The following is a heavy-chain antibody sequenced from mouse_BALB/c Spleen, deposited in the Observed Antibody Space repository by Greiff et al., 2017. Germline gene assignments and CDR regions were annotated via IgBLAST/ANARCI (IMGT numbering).Heavy chain of an antibody. CDR1: GYAFSSYW. D-gene: IGHD1-1*01. CDR2: IYPGDGDT. CDR3: ARPYGSSLYYAMDY. Sequence: QVHVKQSGAELVRPGSSVKISCKASGYAFSSYWMNWVKQRPGQGLEWIGQIYPGDGDTNYNGKFKGKATLTADKSSSTAYMQLSSLTSEDSAVYFCARPYGSSLYYAMDYWGQGTSVTVSS. V-gene: IGHV1-80*01. J-gene: IGHJ4*01.